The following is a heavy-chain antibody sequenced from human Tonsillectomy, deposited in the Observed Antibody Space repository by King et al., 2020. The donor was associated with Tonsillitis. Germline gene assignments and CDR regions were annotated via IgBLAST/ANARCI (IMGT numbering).Heavy chain of an antibody. Sequence: VQLVESGGGLVQPGGSLRLSCAASGFIFSSNWMTWVRQAPGKGLEWVANINQDESEKYYVDSVKGRFTISRDNAKSSLYLQMNSLRAEDTAVYYCSSGDTFDYWGRGTLVTVSS. J-gene: IGHJ4*02. CDR2: INQDESEK. V-gene: IGHV3-7*03. CDR3: SSGDTFDY. CDR1: GFIFSSNW.